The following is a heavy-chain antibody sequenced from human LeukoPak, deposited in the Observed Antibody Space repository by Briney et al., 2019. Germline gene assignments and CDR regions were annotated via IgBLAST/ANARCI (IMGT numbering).Heavy chain of an antibody. CDR3: ARPTTVTTISADAFDI. J-gene: IGHJ3*02. CDR2: ISSGGTYK. D-gene: IGHD4-17*01. CDR1: GFTFSDYT. Sequence: GGSLRLSCAASGFTFSDYTMNWVRQAPGKGLEWVSSISSGGTYKYYADSVKGRFTISRDNAQNTLYLQMNSLRAEDSSVYYCARPTTVTTISADAFDIWGQGTMVTVSS. V-gene: IGHV3-21*01.